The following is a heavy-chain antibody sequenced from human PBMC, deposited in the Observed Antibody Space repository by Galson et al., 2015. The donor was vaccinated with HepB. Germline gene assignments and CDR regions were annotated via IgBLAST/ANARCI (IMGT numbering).Heavy chain of an antibody. J-gene: IGHJ5*02. D-gene: IGHD6-13*01. V-gene: IGHV3-30*03. CDR1: GFTFSSYG. Sequence: SLRLSCAASGFTFSSYGMHWVRQAPGKGLEWVAVISYDGSNKYYADSVKGRFTISRDNSKNTLYLQMNSLRAEDTAVYYCARVGSSWDPQWFDPWGQGTLVTVSS. CDR2: ISYDGSNK. CDR3: ARVGSSWDPQWFDP.